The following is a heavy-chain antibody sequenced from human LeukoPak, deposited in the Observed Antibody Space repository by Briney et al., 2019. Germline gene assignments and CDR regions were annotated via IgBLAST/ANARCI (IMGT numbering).Heavy chain of an antibody. CDR3: ARTMEAGYYDFWSGYYYFDY. J-gene: IGHJ4*02. Sequence: GASVKVSCKASGGTFSSYAISWVRRAPGQGLEWMGRIIPILGIANYAQKFQGRVTITADKSTSTAYMELRSLRSDDTAVYYCARTMEAGYYDFWSGYYYFDYWGQGTLVTVSS. CDR1: GGTFSSYA. CDR2: IIPILGIA. D-gene: IGHD3-3*01. V-gene: IGHV1-69*04.